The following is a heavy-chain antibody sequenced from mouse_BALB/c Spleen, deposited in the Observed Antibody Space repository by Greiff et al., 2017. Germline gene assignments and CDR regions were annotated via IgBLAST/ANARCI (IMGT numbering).Heavy chain of an antibody. CDR1: GFTFSNYW. V-gene: IGHV6-6*02. CDR2: IRLKSNNYAT. J-gene: IGHJ3*01. Sequence: EVKLVESGGGLVQPGGSMKLSCVASGFTFSNYWMNWVRQSPEKGLEWVAEIRLKSNNYATHYAESVKGRFTISRDDSKSSVYLQMNNLRAEDTGIYYCTRGYDGPWFAYWGQGTLVTVSA. CDR3: TRGYDGPWFAY. D-gene: IGHD2-3*01.